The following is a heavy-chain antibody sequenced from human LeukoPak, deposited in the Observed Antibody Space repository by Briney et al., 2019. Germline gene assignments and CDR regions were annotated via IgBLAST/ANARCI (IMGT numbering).Heavy chain of an antibody. Sequence: SETVSLTCTVSGGSFNTYYWSWIRQPPGKGLEWMGYIYYSGSTNYNPSLMSRVTISVDTSKNQFSLQLSSVTAADTAVCYCARDYYGGNSGYYFDYWGQGTLVTVSS. V-gene: IGHV4-59*01. CDR2: IYYSGST. CDR3: ARDYYGGNSGYYFDY. CDR1: GGSFNTYY. D-gene: IGHD4-23*01. J-gene: IGHJ4*02.